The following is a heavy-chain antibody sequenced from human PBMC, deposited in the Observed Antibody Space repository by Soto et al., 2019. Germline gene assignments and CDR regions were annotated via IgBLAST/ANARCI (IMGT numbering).Heavy chain of an antibody. D-gene: IGHD3-10*01. V-gene: IGHV3-23*01. J-gene: IGHJ2*01. Sequence: EVQLLESGGGLVQPGGSLRLSCAASGFTFSTFAMSWVRQAPGKGLEWVSTAIHSGGSKSYADSVQGRFIISRDNSKNTLYLQMNSLRVEDTAVYYCARNRGVRGVTLGWSFDLWGRGTLVTVSS. CDR1: GFTFSTFA. CDR2: AIHSGGSK. CDR3: ARNRGVRGVTLGWSFDL.